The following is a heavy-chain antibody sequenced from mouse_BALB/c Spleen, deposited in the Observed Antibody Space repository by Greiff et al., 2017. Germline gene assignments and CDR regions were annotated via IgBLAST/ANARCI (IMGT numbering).Heavy chain of an antibody. CDR1: GFNIKDTY. CDR3: ADSWFAY. V-gene: IGHV14-3*02. CDR2: IDPANGNT. J-gene: IGHJ3*01. Sequence: EVQRVESGAELVKPGASVKLSCTASGFNIKDTYMHWVKQRPEQGLEWIGRIDPANGNTKYDPKFQGKATITADTSSNTAYLQLSSLTSEDTAVYYCADSWFAYWGQGTLVTVSA.